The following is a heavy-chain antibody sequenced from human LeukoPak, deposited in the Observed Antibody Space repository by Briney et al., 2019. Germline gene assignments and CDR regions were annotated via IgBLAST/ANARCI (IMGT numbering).Heavy chain of an antibody. CDR2: ISAYNGNT. J-gene: IGHJ6*03. Sequence: ASVTVSCMASGYTFTSYGISWVRQAPGQGLEGMGWISAYNGNTNYAQKLQGRVTMTTDTSTSTAYMELRSLRSDDTAVYYCARVKAVPYYDFWSGYRPMDYYYMDVWGKGTTVTVSS. V-gene: IGHV1-18*01. CDR1: GYTFTSYG. CDR3: ARVKAVPYYDFWSGYRPMDYYYMDV. D-gene: IGHD3-3*01.